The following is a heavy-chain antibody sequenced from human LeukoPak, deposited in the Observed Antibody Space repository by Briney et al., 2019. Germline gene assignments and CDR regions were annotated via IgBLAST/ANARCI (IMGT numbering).Heavy chain of an antibody. CDR3: ARDYYGGHNLYNVDL. CDR1: GYTFTNYY. J-gene: IGHJ4*02. CDR2: INHSGGRT. D-gene: IGHD3-10*01. Sequence: ASVTVSCKASGYTFTNYYIHWVRQAPGQGLEWMGMINHSGGRTTYQQKFQGRVTMTRDKSTNTVSTALSSLSSYDTAVYYCARDYYGGHNLYNVDLWGQGTRVIVSS. V-gene: IGHV1-46*01.